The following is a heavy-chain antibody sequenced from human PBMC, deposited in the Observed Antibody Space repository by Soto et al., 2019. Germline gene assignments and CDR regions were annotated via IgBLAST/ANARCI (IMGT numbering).Heavy chain of an antibody. CDR2: TYYMSQWLN. D-gene: IGHD3-22*01. Sequence: SRTLSLPSAMSRDGVSSNTAASNWIRQTPSRGLEWLLRTYYMSQWLNDYADSVKSRITIKPDTSKHRFFLDLDSVTPEGTAVYYCASEKGYSPANSSPFDYWGQGTLVTVSS. J-gene: IGHJ4*02. V-gene: IGHV6-1*01. CDR3: ASEKGYSPANSSPFDY. CDR1: RDGVSSNTAA.